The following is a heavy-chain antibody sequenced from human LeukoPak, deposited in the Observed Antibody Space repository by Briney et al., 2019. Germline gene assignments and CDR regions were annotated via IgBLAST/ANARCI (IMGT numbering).Heavy chain of an antibody. Sequence: GGSLRLSCAASGFTFSSYAMYWVRQAPGKGLEWVSVIFGSGGSTHYADSVKGRFTISRDNSKNTVYLHMNSLRAEDTAVYYCAKTTTGYSSGRFPGWPVDYWGQGTLVSVSS. CDR2: IFGSGGST. J-gene: IGHJ4*02. D-gene: IGHD6-19*01. CDR3: AKTTTGYSSGRFPGWPVDY. CDR1: GFTFSSYA. V-gene: IGHV3-23*01.